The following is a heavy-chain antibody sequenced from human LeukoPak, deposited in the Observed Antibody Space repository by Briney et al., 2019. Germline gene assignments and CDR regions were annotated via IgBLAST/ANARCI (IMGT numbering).Heavy chain of an antibody. D-gene: IGHD3-9*01. Sequence: PSETLSLTCAVSGYSISSGYYWGWIRQPPGKGLEWIGSIYHSGSTYYNPSLKIRVTISVDTSKNQFSLKLSSVTAADTAVYYCASAYYDILTGYFDYWGQGTLVTVSS. V-gene: IGHV4-38-2*01. J-gene: IGHJ4*02. CDR3: ASAYYDILTGYFDY. CDR1: GYSISSGYY. CDR2: IYHSGST.